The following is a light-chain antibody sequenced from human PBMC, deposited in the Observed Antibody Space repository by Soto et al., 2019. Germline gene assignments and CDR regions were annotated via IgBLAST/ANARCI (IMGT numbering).Light chain of an antibody. CDR2: DAS. Sequence: THFTQSPSSLSASVGDRGTITCQAIQDVSNYLRWCQQKPGKAPRLLIYDASNLETGVPSRFTGSGSGTDFTFTISSLQPEDIATYYWKQYDYNPFTLGPGTKVDIK. CDR3: KQYDYNPFT. CDR1: QDVSNY. V-gene: IGKV1-33*01. J-gene: IGKJ3*01.